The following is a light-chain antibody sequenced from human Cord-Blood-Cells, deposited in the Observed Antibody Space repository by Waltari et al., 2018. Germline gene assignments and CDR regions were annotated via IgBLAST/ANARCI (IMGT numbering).Light chain of an antibody. Sequence: DIQMTQSPSSLSASVGARVTITCQASQDISNYLNWYQQKPGKAPKLLIYDASNLETGVPSRFSGSGSGTDFTFTISSLQPEDIATYYCQQYDNLLSLTFGGGTKVEIK. CDR2: DAS. V-gene: IGKV1-33*01. CDR1: QDISNY. CDR3: QQYDNLLSLT. J-gene: IGKJ4*01.